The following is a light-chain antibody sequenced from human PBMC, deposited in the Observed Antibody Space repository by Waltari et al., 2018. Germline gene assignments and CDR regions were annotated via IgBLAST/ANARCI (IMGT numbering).Light chain of an antibody. J-gene: IGLJ2*01. V-gene: IGLV3-19*01. CDR2: GKD. Sequence: SSELTQDPAVSVALGQTVPITCHGVSLGSYYANWYQQKPGQAPLLVVYGKDIRPSGIPDRFSGSSSGNTASLTITGAQAEDEADYYCNSRDSSGYHVLFGGGTKLTVL. CDR3: NSRDSSGYHVL. CDR1: SLGSYY.